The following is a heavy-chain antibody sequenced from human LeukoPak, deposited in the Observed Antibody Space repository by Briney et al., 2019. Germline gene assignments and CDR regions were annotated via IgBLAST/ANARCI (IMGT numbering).Heavy chain of an antibody. CDR1: GYTFAKYW. D-gene: IGHD6-13*01. CDR2: IYPGDSDT. J-gene: IGHJ4*02. V-gene: IGHV5-51*01. CDR3: ARHTSIAAAGSY. Sequence: GESLKISCQASGYTFAKYWIGWVRQMPGKGLEWMGIIYPGDSDTRYSPSFQGQVTISADKSISTAYLQWSSLKASDTAMYYCARHTSIAAAGSYWGQGTLVTVSS.